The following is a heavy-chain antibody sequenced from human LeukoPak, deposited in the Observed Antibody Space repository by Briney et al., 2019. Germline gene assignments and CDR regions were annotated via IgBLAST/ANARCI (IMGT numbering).Heavy chain of an antibody. V-gene: IGHV3-21*01. CDR2: ITSSSSYI. CDR1: GFTFRTYG. Sequence: GGSLRLSCAASGFTFRTYGMNWVRQAPGKGLEWVSSITSSSSYIYYADSMRGRFTISRDNSKNSVYLQMNSLRAEDTAIYYFARGLYDFDCWGPGTLVTVSS. J-gene: IGHJ4*02. D-gene: IGHD2-8*01. CDR3: ARGLYDFDC.